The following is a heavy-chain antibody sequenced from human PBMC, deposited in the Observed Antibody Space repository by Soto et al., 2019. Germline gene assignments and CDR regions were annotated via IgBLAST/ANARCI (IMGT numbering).Heavy chain of an antibody. D-gene: IGHD3-10*02. CDR1: GDSITRSSYL. CDR2: FYDSGRP. Sequence: QLQLQESGPGLVKPSETLSLTCTVSGDSITRSSYLWAWIRQPPGRGLEWIGSFYDSGRPYYNPSFKSRVTISVDTSKNQFSLTLRSVTAADTAVYYCARHVLGAWRWDYWGQGTLVTVYS. J-gene: IGHJ4*02. V-gene: IGHV4-39*01. CDR3: ARHVLGAWRWDY.